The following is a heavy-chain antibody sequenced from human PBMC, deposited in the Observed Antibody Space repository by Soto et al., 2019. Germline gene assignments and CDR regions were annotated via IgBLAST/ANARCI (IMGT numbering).Heavy chain of an antibody. J-gene: IGHJ5*02. V-gene: IGHV4-34*01. CDR2: INHSGST. CDR3: ARVREPLTGGPWFDP. Sequence: SETLSLTCAVYGGSFRGYYWSWIRQPPVKGLEWIGEINHSGSTNYNPSLKSRVTISVDTSKNQFSLKLSSVTAADTAVYYCARVREPLTGGPWFDPWGQGTLVTVSS. D-gene: IGHD1-26*01. CDR1: GGSFRGYY.